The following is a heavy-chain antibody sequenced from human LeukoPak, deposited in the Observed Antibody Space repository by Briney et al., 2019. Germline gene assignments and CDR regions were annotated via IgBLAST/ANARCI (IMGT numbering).Heavy chain of an antibody. CDR1: GYTFTSYG. J-gene: IGHJ4*02. CDR2: ISAYNGNT. V-gene: IGHV1-18*01. CDR3: ARVVAGSSSGPLDY. D-gene: IGHD6-6*01. Sequence: ASVKVSCKASGYTFTSYGISWVRQPPGQGLEWMGWISAYNGNTNYAQKLQGRVTMTTDTSTSTAYMELRSLRSDDTAVYYCARVVAGSSSGPLDYWGQGTLVTVSS.